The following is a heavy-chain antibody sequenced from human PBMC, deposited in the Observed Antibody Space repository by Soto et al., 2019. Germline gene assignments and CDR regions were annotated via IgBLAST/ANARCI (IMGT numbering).Heavy chain of an antibody. CDR1: GGSFSGYY. CDR3: ARGPTVTTKGVYYYYMDV. D-gene: IGHD4-4*01. CDR2: INHSGST. J-gene: IGHJ6*03. V-gene: IGHV4-34*01. Sequence: QVQLQQWGAGLLKPSETLSLTCAVYGGSFSGYYWSWIRQPPGKGLEWIGEINHSGSTNYNPFLKSRVTISVDTSKNQFSLKLSSVTAADTAVYYCARGPTVTTKGVYYYYMDVWGKGTTVTVSS.